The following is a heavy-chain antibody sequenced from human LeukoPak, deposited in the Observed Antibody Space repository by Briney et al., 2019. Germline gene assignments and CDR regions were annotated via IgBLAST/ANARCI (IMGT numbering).Heavy chain of an antibody. CDR1: GGTFSSYT. J-gene: IGHJ3*02. V-gene: IGHV1-69*02. CDR3: DGYDSSGYYAFDI. Sequence: SVKVSCKASGGTFSSYTISWVRQAPGQGLEWMGRIIPILGIANYAQKFQGRVTITADKSTSTAHMELSSLRSEDTAVYYCDGYDSSGYYAFDIWGQGTMVTVSS. D-gene: IGHD3-22*01. CDR2: IIPILGIA.